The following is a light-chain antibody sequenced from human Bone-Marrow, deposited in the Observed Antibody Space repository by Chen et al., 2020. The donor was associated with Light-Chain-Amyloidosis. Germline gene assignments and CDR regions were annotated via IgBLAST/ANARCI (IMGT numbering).Light chain of an antibody. Sequence: SARTQPASVSGSPGTSTTISCTGTSSAVGGANHVSWYQQHPNKAPKLMIYEVTNRPSWVPDRFSGSKSDNTASLTISGLQTEDEADYFCSSYTITNTLVFGSGTRVTVL. CDR2: EVT. CDR1: SSAVGGANH. CDR3: SSYTITNTLV. V-gene: IGLV2-14*01. J-gene: IGLJ1*01.